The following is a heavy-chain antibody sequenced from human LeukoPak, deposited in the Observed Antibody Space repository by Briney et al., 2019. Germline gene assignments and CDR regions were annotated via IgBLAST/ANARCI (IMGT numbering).Heavy chain of an antibody. CDR3: ARNWSPYYYDSSGYLLFDY. V-gene: IGHV3-7*01. J-gene: IGHJ4*02. D-gene: IGHD3-22*01. CDR1: GLTFSSYW. CDR2: IKQDGSEK. Sequence: GGSLRLSCAASGLTFSSYWMSWVRQAPGKGLEWVANIKQDGSEKYYVDSVKGRFTISRDNAKNSLYLQMNSLRAEDTAVYYCARNWSPYYYDSSGYLLFDYWGQGTLVTVSS.